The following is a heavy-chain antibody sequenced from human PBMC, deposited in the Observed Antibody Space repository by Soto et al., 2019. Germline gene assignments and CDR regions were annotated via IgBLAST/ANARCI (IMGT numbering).Heavy chain of an antibody. J-gene: IGHJ3*02. V-gene: IGHV3-23*01. Sequence: PGGSLRLSCAASGFTFSSYAMSWVRQAPGKGLEWVSTISNNGGSTYYADSVKGRFAISRDNSTTTLYLQMNSLRAEDTAVYYRATQLVVVNAISGDFDIRGQXTMVPVSS. D-gene: IGHD2-21*01. CDR2: ISNNGGST. CDR3: ATQLVVVNAISGDFDI. CDR1: GFTFSSYA.